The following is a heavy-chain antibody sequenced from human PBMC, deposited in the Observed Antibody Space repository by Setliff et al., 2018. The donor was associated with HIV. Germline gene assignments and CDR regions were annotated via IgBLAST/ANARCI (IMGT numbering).Heavy chain of an antibody. CDR3: ASPAYSSGWYGH. D-gene: IGHD6-19*01. J-gene: IGHJ4*02. CDR2: ISSTGSTI. CDR1: GFTFTNYE. Sequence: PGGSLRLSCAASGFTFTNYEMNWLRQAPGKGLEWVSYISSTGSTIDYSDSVKGRFTIARDNDESSLYLQMNSLRAEDTAVYYCASPAYSSGWYGHWGQGTLVTSPQ. V-gene: IGHV3-48*03.